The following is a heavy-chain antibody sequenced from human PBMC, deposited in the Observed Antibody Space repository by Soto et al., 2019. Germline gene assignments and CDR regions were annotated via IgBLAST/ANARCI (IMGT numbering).Heavy chain of an antibody. V-gene: IGHV4-30-2*01. CDR2: INHSGST. J-gene: IGHJ4*02. CDR1: GGSISSGGYS. D-gene: IGHD2-8*02. CDR3: ARDKITGLFDY. Sequence: SETLSLTCAVSGGSISSGGYSWSWIRQPPGKGLEWIGEINHSGSTNYNPSLKSRVTISVDTSKNQFSLRLTSVTAADTAVYYCARDKITGLFDYWGQGTLVTVSS.